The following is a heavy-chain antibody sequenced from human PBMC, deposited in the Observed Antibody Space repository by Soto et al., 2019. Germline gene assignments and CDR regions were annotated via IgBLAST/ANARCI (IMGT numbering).Heavy chain of an antibody. CDR1: GYSFTSYG. V-gene: IGHV5-10-1*01. CDR3: ARIGYCSSPSCYL. J-gene: IGHJ4*02. CDR2: IDPSDSYT. D-gene: IGHD2-2*01. Sequence: GGSLKISCKRPGYSFTSYGIGWVLQMPGKGLEWMGRIDPSDSYTNYSPSFQGHVTISADKSISTSYLQWSSLKASDTAMYYCARIGYCSSPSCYLWGQGTLVSVYS.